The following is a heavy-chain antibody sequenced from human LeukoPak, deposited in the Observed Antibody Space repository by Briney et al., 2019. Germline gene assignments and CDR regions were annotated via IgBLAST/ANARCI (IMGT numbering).Heavy chain of an antibody. CDR3: ARDLQSGSGRHFDH. V-gene: IGHV3-21*01. Sequence: GGSLRLSCAASGFTFSSYSINWVRQAPGKGLEWVSSISGSSTYIYYADSVKGRFTISRDNAKNSVYLQMNSLRAEDTAVYYCARDLQSGSGRHFDHWGQGSLVTVSS. D-gene: IGHD3-10*01. CDR1: GFTFSSYS. J-gene: IGHJ4*02. CDR2: ISGSSTYI.